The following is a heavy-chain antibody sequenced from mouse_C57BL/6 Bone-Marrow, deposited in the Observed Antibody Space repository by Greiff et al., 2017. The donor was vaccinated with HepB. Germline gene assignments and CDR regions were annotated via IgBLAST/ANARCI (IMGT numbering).Heavy chain of an antibody. J-gene: IGHJ4*01. Sequence: QVQLKQSGPGLVQPSQSLSITCTVSGFSLTSYGVHWVRQSPGKGLEWLGVIWRGGSTDYNAAFMSRLSITKDNSKSQVFFKMNSLQADDTAIYYCAKMNYSNYVYYAMDYWGQGTSVTVSS. V-gene: IGHV2-5*01. CDR3: AKMNYSNYVYYAMDY. CDR2: IWRGGST. D-gene: IGHD2-5*01. CDR1: GFSLTSYG.